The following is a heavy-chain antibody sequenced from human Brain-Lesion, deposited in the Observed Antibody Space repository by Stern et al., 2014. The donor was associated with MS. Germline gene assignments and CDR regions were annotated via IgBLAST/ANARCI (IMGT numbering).Heavy chain of an antibody. V-gene: IGHV3-7*01. Sequence: EVQLVESGGGLVQPGGSLKLSCVASGFTFSNYWLSWVRQAPGKGLEWMANIQQAGSEKNYVDSVQGRFTISRDKSRSALYLQLNSLRAEDTAMYYCARIDRGNYDFWSNYYDYWFAPWGQGTLVTVSS. J-gene: IGHJ5*02. CDR3: ARIDRGNYDFWSNYYDYWFAP. D-gene: IGHD3-3*01. CDR2: IQQAGSEK. CDR1: GFTFSNYW.